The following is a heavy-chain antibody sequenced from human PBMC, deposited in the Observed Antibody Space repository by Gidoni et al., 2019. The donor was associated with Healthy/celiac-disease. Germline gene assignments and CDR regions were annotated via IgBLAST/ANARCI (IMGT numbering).Heavy chain of an antibody. CDR1: GGSFSGYY. V-gene: IGHV4-34*01. CDR3: ARCGGYYYYYGMDV. J-gene: IGHJ6*02. Sequence: QVQLQQWGAGLLKPSETLSLTCAVYGGSFSGYYWSWIRQPPGKGLEWIGEINHSGSTNYNPSLKSRVTISVDTSKNQFSLKLSSVTAADTAVYYCARCGGYYYYYGMDVWGQGTTVTVSS. CDR2: INHSGST.